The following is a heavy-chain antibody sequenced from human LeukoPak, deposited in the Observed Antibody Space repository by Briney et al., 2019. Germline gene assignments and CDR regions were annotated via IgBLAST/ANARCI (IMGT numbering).Heavy chain of an antibody. V-gene: IGHV3-23*01. CDR1: GFTFSSYA. D-gene: IGHD3-3*01. CDR2: ISGSDSST. CDR3: AKLTFGVVIPGTNWFDP. Sequence: GGSLRLSCAASGFTFSSYAMSWVRQAPGKGLEWVSAISGSDSSTYYADSVKGRFTISRDNSKTTLYLQMNSLRAEDTAVYYCAKLTFGVVIPGTNWFDPWGQGTLVTVSS. J-gene: IGHJ5*02.